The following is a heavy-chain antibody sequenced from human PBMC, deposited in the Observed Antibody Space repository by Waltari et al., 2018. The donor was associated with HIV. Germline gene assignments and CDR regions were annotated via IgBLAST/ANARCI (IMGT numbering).Heavy chain of an antibody. CDR1: GSTFSSYA. J-gene: IGHJ4*02. D-gene: IGHD3-9*01. V-gene: IGHV3-30*04. CDR3: AGGYYYSLLTGYLYPFDY. Sequence: QVQLVESGGGVVQPGRSLRLYCAASGSTFSSYAMNWVRQAPGKGWEWVAGITNNEAQEDYPDSLRGRVTMSRDNSKTTLYLQMNSLRAEDTAVYYCAGGYYYSLLTGYLYPFDYWGQGTLVTVAS. CDR2: ITNNEAQE.